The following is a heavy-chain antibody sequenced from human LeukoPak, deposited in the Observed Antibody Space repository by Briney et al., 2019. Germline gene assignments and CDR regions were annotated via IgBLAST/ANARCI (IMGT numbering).Heavy chain of an antibody. CDR2: INPSGGST. J-gene: IGHJ4*02. CDR1: GYTFTSYY. D-gene: IGHD3-10*01. V-gene: IGHV1-46*01. CDR3: ARDTLAMVRGVITQ. Sequence: ASVKVSCKASGYTFTSYYMHWVRQAPGQGLEWMGIINPSGGSTSYAQKFQGRVTMTTDTSTSTAYMELRSLRSDDTAVYYCARDTLAMVRGVITQWGQGTLVTVSS.